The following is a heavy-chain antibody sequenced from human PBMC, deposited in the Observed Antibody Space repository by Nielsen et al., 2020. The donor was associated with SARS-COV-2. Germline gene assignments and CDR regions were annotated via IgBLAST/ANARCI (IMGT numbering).Heavy chain of an antibody. CDR2: ISSSGSTI. J-gene: IGHJ6*02. D-gene: IGHD3-10*01. V-gene: IGHV3-48*03. Sequence: WIRQPPGKGLEWVSAISSSGSTIYYADSVKGRFTISRDNAKNSLYLQMNSLRAEDTAVYYCARDDYGSGSYLKGFYYYGMDVWGQGTTVTVSS. CDR3: ARDDYGSGSYLKGFYYYGMDV.